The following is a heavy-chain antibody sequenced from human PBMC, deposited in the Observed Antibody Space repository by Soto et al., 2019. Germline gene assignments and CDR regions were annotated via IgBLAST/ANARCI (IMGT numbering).Heavy chain of an antibody. CDR2: IIPYYTTL. V-gene: IGHV1-69*01. Sequence: QAQVVQSGAEVRKPGSSVKLSCKASEGTFNSYAIAWVRQAPGQGLEWVGGIIPYYTTLNYAQKFQDRVTITADDSTNTVYMELSSLRSDDTAVYFCASGASRWYPYFFDSWAQGTLVTVSS. J-gene: IGHJ4*02. CDR3: ASGASRWYPYFFDS. CDR1: EGTFNSYA. D-gene: IGHD6-13*01.